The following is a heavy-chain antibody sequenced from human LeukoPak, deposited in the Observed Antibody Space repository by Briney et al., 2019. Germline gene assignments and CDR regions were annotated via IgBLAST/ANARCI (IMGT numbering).Heavy chain of an antibody. V-gene: IGHV3-23*01. D-gene: IGHD3-9*01. CDR2: ISGSGGST. Sequence: HTGGSLRLSCAASGFTFSSYAMSWVRQAPGKGLEWVSAISGSGGSTYYADSVKGRFTISRDNSKNTLYLQMNSLRAEDTAVYYCARVRYFDWLPFDYWGQGTLVTVSS. CDR3: ARVRYFDWLPFDY. CDR1: GFTFSSYA. J-gene: IGHJ4*02.